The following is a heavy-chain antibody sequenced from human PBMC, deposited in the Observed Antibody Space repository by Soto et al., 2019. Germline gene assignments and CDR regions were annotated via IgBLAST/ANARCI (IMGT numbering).Heavy chain of an antibody. CDR1: GGSFSGYY. J-gene: IGHJ4*02. Sequence: SETLSLTCAVYGGSFSGYYWSWIRQPPGKGLEWLGEINHSGITDYNPSLRSRITISIDTSKKQFSLKLNSVTAADTAVYYCAIGPRMWLAGGGYWGQGTQVTVSS. V-gene: IGHV4-34*01. CDR3: AIGPRMWLAGGGY. D-gene: IGHD6-19*01. CDR2: INHSGIT.